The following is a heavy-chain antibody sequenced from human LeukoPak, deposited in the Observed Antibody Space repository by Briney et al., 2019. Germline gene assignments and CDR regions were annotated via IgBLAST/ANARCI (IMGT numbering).Heavy chain of an antibody. D-gene: IGHD3-10*01. CDR3: ARAENVLLSFGELPHLDP. J-gene: IGHJ5*02. Sequence: SVKVSCKASGGTFSSYAISWVRQAPGQGLEWMGRIIPILGIANYAQKFQGRVTITADKSTSTAYMELCSLRSEDTAVYYCARAENVLLSFGELPHLDPWGQGTLVTVSS. CDR1: GGTFSSYA. CDR2: IIPILGIA. V-gene: IGHV1-69*04.